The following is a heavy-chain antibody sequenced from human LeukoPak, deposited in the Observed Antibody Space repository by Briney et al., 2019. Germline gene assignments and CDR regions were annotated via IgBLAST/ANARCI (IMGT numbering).Heavy chain of an antibody. CDR2: ISESGVTT. J-gene: IGHJ4*02. Sequence: GGSLRLSCAASGFTFSSHAMSWVRQAPGKGLEWVSAISESGVTTYYADSVKGRFAISRDNSKNTLYLQVNSLRAEDTAVYYCAKGSSMTIAARLNYWGQGTLVTVSS. D-gene: IGHD6-6*01. V-gene: IGHV3-23*01. CDR3: AKGSSMTIAARLNY. CDR1: GFTFSSHA.